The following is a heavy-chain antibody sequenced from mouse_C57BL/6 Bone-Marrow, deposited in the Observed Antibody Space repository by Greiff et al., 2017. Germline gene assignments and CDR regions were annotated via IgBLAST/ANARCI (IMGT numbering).Heavy chain of an antibody. D-gene: IGHD1-1*01. Sequence: QVQLQQSGPELVKPGASVKISCKASGYAFSSSWMNWVKQRPGKGLEWIGRIYPGDGDTNYNGKFKGKATLTADKSSSTADMQLSRLTSEDSAVYFCAKDQYYYGPWFAYWGQGTLVTVSA. CDR2: IYPGDGDT. CDR1: GYAFSSSW. J-gene: IGHJ3*01. CDR3: AKDQYYYGPWFAY. V-gene: IGHV1-82*01.